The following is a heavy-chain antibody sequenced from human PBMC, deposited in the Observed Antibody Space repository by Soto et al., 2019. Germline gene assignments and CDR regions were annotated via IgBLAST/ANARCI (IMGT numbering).Heavy chain of an antibody. CDR3: ARVYYDSNAYFFDY. CDR2: LYSGGST. V-gene: IGHV3-66*01. J-gene: IGHJ4*02. CDR1: GLTVSSNY. Sequence: EVPLAESGGDLVQPGGSLRLSCAVSGLTVSSNYMTWVRQAPGKGLEWVSVLYSGGSTYYADSVKGRFTISRDNSKNTLYLQMNSLRADDTAVYYCARVYYDSNAYFFDYWGQGTLVTVSS. D-gene: IGHD3-22*01.